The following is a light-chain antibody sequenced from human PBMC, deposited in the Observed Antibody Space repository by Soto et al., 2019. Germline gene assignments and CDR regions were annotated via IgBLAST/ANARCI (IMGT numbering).Light chain of an antibody. CDR1: QTITTY. V-gene: IGKV1-39*01. Sequence: DIQMTQSPSSLSASVGDRVIITCRASQTITTYLNWYQQKPGKAPQLLIYGASTLQSGVPSRFTGSGSGTDFTLTISSLHPEDFATYHCQQAHSTPWTFGQGTKVEIK. CDR2: GAS. CDR3: QQAHSTPWT. J-gene: IGKJ1*01.